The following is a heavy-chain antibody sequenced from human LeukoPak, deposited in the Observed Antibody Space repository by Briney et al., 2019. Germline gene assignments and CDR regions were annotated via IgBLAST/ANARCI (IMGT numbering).Heavy chain of an antibody. CDR2: INHSGST. V-gene: IGHV4-34*09. Sequence: SETLPLTCAVYGGSFRGYYWSWIRQPPGKGLEWIGEINHSGSTNYNPSLKSRVTISVDTSKNQFSLKLSSVTAADTAVYYCASLYSSSWYRDYWGQGTLVTVSS. J-gene: IGHJ4*02. CDR3: ASLYSSSWYRDY. D-gene: IGHD6-13*01. CDR1: GGSFRGYY.